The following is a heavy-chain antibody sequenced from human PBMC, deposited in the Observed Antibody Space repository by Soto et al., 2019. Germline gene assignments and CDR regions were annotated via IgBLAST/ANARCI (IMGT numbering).Heavy chain of an antibody. CDR1: GYTFTDYG. D-gene: IGHD1-1*01. J-gene: IGHJ4*02. Sequence: QVRLVQSGAEVKKPGASVKVSCKASGYTFTDYGSTWVRQAPGQGLQWMGWINSYNGVTNNTQSFQGRVSMTTDTSTSTAYLQLSSLRSDDTAVYYCARDRYNRGSFDYWGQGSLVTVSS. CDR2: INSYNGVT. CDR3: ARDRYNRGSFDY. V-gene: IGHV1-18*01.